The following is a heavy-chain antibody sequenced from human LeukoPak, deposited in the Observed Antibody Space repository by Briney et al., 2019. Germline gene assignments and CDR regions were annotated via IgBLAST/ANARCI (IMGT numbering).Heavy chain of an antibody. Sequence: SETLSLTCTDSGGSISSGGYYWSWIRQPPGKGLEWIGYIYHSGSTYYNPSLKSRVTMSVDTSKNQFSLKLSSVTAADTAVYYCARGWLNPATFDYWGQGTLVTVSS. V-gene: IGHV4-30-2*01. CDR1: GGSISSGGYY. CDR2: IYHSGST. D-gene: IGHD5-18*01. J-gene: IGHJ4*02. CDR3: ARGWLNPATFDY.